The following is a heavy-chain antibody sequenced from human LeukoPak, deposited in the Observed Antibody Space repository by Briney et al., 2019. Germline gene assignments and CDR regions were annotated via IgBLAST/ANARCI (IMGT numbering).Heavy chain of an antibody. CDR3: ARGRNFGSGSYVFDY. D-gene: IGHD3-10*01. V-gene: IGHV3-23*01. CDR1: GFTFSTYG. CDR2: ISSSGDSI. Sequence: GGSLRLSCVTSGFTFSTYGFSWVRQAPGKGLAWVSRISSSGDSINYADSAKGRFTISRDKSKNTVYLQMDSLRADDTAVYFCARGRNFGSGSYVFDYWGQGTLVTVSS. J-gene: IGHJ4*02.